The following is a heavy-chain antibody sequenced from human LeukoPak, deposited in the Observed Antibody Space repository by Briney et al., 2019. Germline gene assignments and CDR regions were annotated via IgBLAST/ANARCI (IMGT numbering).Heavy chain of an antibody. V-gene: IGHV4-38-2*02. J-gene: IGHJ4*02. Sequence: SETLSLTCTVSGYSISSGYYWGWIRQPPGKGLEWIGSIYHSGSTYYNPSLKSRVTISVDTSKNQFSLKLSSVTAADTAVYYCARGLIGHSSGYHDYWGQGTLVTVSS. D-gene: IGHD3-22*01. CDR1: GYSISSGYY. CDR3: ARGLIGHSSGYHDY. CDR2: IYHSGST.